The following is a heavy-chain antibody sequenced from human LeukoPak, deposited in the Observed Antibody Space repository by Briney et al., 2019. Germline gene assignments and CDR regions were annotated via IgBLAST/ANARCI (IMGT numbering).Heavy chain of an antibody. CDR2: ISSSSTYI. V-gene: IGHV3-21*01. CDR1: GFTFSSYS. J-gene: IGHJ4*02. Sequence: TPGGSLRLSCAASGFTFSSYSMNWVRQAPGKGLEWVSSISSSSTYIYYADSVKGRFTISRDNAKNSLYLQMNSLRDEDTAVYYCAREFSPTSLTRSSYYFDYWGQGTLVTVSS. CDR3: AREFSPTSLTRSSYYFDY. D-gene: IGHD4/OR15-4a*01.